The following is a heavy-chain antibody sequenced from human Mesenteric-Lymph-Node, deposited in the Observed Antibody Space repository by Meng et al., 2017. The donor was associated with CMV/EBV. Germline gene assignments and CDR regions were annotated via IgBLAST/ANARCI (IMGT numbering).Heavy chain of an antibody. J-gene: IGHJ4*02. Sequence: GESLKISCAPSGFTFSSYAMNWVRQAPGKGLEWVSGISGSGGSTYYADSVKGRFTISRDNSKNTLFLQMNSLRGEDTAVYYCAKDRGSTWTPSYFDYWGKGALVTVSS. V-gene: IGHV3-23*01. D-gene: IGHD2/OR15-2a*01. CDR2: ISGSGGST. CDR1: GFTFSSYA. CDR3: AKDRGSTWTPSYFDY.